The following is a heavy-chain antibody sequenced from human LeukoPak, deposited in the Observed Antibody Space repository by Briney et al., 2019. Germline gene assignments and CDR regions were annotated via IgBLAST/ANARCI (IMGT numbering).Heavy chain of an antibody. CDR1: GFNFNSYE. V-gene: IGHV3-48*03. CDR2: ISGNSYTI. CDR3: ARMTMIDHY. Sequence: GGSLRLSCAASGFNFNSYEMNWVRQAPGKVPEWLSYISGNSYTIYYADSVEGRFNISRDNAKNSLYLQMNSLRAEDTAVYYCARMTMIDHYWGQGTLVTVSS. J-gene: IGHJ4*02. D-gene: IGHD3-22*01.